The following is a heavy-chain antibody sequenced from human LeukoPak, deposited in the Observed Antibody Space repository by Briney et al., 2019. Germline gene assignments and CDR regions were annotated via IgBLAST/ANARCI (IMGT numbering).Heavy chain of an antibody. CDR1: GGSISSYY. CDR3: ARESPTTRAFDI. CDR2: IYYSGST. J-gene: IGHJ3*02. Sequence: SETLSLTCTVSGGSISSYYWSWIRQPPGKGLEWIGYIYYSGSTNYNPSLKSRVAISVDTSKNQFSLKLSSVTAADTAVYYCARESPTTRAFDIWGQGTMVTVSS. D-gene: IGHD1-26*01. V-gene: IGHV4-59*01.